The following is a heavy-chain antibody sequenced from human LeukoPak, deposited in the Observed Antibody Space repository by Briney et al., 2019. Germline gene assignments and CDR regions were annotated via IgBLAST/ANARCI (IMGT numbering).Heavy chain of an antibody. D-gene: IGHD6-19*01. Sequence: GGSLRLSCAASGLHFSGTAMSWVRQAPGKGLEWVSAISHDGMNAYYADSVKGRFTISRDNSKKTVSLEMSSLTAANTGVYYCAKDGAQYSSGPECDPRGQGALVTVSP. CDR1: GLHFSGTA. V-gene: IGHV3-23*01. CDR2: ISHDGMNA. J-gene: IGHJ5*02. CDR3: AKDGAQYSSGPECDP.